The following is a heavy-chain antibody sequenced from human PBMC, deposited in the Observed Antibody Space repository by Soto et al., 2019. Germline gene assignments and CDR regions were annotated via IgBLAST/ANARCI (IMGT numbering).Heavy chain of an antibody. J-gene: IGHJ4*02. V-gene: IGHV1-2*02. CDR3: ERDPPRYFTSSPEGAGL. CDR1: GYTFTYSH. CDR2: INPKTGDT. Sequence: GASVKVSCKASGYTFTYSHIHWVRQASRQVLEWLGWINPKTGDTNYPQKFQGRITMTRDTSMSTAYMELTNLTSDDTAVYYCERDPPRYFTSSPEGAGLWGQGTLVTVSS. D-gene: IGHD2-21*01.